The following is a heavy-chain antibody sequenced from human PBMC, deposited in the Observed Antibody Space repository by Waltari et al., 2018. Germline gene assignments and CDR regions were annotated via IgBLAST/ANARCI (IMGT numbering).Heavy chain of an antibody. Sequence: EVQLVESGGGLVQPGRSLRLSCAASGFPFDDYAMHWVRQAPGKGLEGRSGIRWNSGSIGYAVSVKGRFTNFRDNAKNSLHLQMNSMRAEETALYYCAKEMGYSDGYRDCDDWGQGTLVTVFS. D-gene: IGHD5-18*01. CDR1: GFPFDDYA. V-gene: IGHV3-9*01. CDR3: AKEMGYSDGYRDCDD. J-gene: IGHJ4*02. CDR2: IRWNSGSI.